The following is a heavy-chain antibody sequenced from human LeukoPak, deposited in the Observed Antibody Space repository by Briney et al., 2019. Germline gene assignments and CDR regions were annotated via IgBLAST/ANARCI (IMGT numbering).Heavy chain of an antibody. CDR3: ARQVVVVPAAYNWFDP. Sequence: GESLKISCKGSGYRFTSYWIGWVRQMPGKGLEWMGIIYPGDSDTRYSPSFQGQVTISADKSISTAYLQWSSLKASDTAMYYCARQVVVVPAAYNWFDPWGQGTLVTVSS. V-gene: IGHV5-51*01. J-gene: IGHJ5*02. D-gene: IGHD2-2*01. CDR1: GYRFTSYW. CDR2: IYPGDSDT.